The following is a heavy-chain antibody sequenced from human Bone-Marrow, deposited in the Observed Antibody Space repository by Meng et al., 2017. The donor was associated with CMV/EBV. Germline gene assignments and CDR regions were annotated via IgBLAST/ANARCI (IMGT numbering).Heavy chain of an antibody. D-gene: IGHD2-2*01. J-gene: IGHJ6*02. CDR3: ARALGYFSSTSCYSYYYGMDV. V-gene: IGHV3-21*01. CDR1: GFTFSSYS. Sequence: GESLKISCAASGFTFSSYSMNWVRQAPGKGLEWVSSISSSSSYIYYADSVKGRFTISRDNAKNSLYLQMNSLRAEDTAVYYCARALGYFSSTSCYSYYYGMDVWGQGTTGTVS. CDR2: ISSSSSYI.